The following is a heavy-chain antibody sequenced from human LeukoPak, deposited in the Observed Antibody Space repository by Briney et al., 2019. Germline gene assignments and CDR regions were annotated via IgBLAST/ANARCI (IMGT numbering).Heavy chain of an antibody. V-gene: IGHV1-2*02. J-gene: IGHJ4*02. Sequence: ASVKGSCKSSECTFTGYYMHRERQAPGQGLEWMGWINPNSGGTNYAQKYQGRVTMTRDTSISTAYMELRRLRSDDTAVYYCARGRLGELSSVDYWRQGTLVTVSS. CDR3: ARGRLGELSSVDY. CDR1: ECTFTGYY. CDR2: INPNSGGT. D-gene: IGHD3-16*02.